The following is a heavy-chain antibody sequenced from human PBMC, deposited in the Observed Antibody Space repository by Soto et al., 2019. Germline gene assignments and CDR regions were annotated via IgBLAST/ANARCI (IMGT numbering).Heavy chain of an antibody. J-gene: IGHJ5*02. CDR3: AREPVVVVAVTGWFDP. CDR1: GGSISSGDYY. D-gene: IGHD2-15*01. CDR2: IYYSGST. V-gene: IGHV4-30-4*01. Sequence: SETLSLTCTVSGGSISSGDYYWSWIRQPPGKGLEWIGYIYYSGSTYYNPSLKSRVTISVDTSKNQFSLKLSSVTAADTAVYYCAREPVVVVAVTGWFDPWGQGTLVTVSS.